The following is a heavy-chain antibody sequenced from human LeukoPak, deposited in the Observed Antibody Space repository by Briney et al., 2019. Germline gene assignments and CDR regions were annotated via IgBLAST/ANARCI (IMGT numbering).Heavy chain of an antibody. CDR1: GFTFSDYY. CDR2: ISSSGSTI. D-gene: IGHD4-17*01. CDR3: ARPARNPYAYGDYVS. J-gene: IGHJ4*02. V-gene: IGHV3-11*01. Sequence: PGGSLRLSCAASGFTFSDYYMSWIRQAPGKGLEWVSYISSSGSTIYYAGSVKGRFTISRDNAKNSLYLQMNSLRAEDTAVYYCARPARNPYAYGDYVSWGQGTLVTVSS.